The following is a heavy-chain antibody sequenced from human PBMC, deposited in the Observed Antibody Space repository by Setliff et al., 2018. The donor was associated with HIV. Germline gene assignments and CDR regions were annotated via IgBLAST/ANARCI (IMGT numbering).Heavy chain of an antibody. J-gene: IGHJ6*03. Sequence: SETLSLTCTVSGDSIGTYYWSWIRQPPGKGLEWIGHIYTSGSTNYNPSLKSRVTMSVGTSKNQFSLKLSSVTAADTAVYYCARCYYNFWSGYPLDYMDVWGKGTTVTVSS. CDR2: IYTSGST. CDR3: ARCYYNFWSGYPLDYMDV. D-gene: IGHD3-3*01. CDR1: GDSIGTYY. V-gene: IGHV4-4*08.